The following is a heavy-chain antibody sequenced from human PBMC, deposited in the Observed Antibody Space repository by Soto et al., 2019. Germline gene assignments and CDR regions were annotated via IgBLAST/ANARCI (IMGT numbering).Heavy chain of an antibody. V-gene: IGHV3-23*01. J-gene: IGHJ4*02. CDR3: AKTRWRLRFFDY. CDR1: GFTFSSYA. Sequence: GGSLILSCAASGFTFSSYAMSWVRQAPGKGLEWVSAISGSGGSTYYADSVKGRFTISRDNSKNTLYLQMNSLRAEDTAVYYCAKTRWRLRFFDYWGQGTLVTVSS. CDR2: ISGSGGST. D-gene: IGHD3-3*01.